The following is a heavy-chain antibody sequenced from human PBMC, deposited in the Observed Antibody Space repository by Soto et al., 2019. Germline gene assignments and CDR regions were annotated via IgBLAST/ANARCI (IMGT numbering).Heavy chain of an antibody. CDR1: GFTFDDYA. D-gene: IGHD5-18*01. CDR2: ISWNSGSI. V-gene: IGHV3-9*01. CDR3: AKDRVDTATYYFDY. J-gene: IGHJ4*02. Sequence: EVQLVESGGGSVQPGRSLRLSCAASGFTFDDYAMHWVRQAPGKGLEWVSGISWNSGSIGYADSVKGRFTISRDNAKNSLYLQMNSLRAEDTALYYCAKDRVDTATYYFDYWGQGTLVTVSS.